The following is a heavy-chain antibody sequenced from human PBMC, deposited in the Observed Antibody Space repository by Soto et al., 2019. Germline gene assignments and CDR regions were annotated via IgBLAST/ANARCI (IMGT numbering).Heavy chain of an antibody. V-gene: IGHV4-39*01. CDR2: IYYSGST. CDR1: GGSISSSSYY. J-gene: IGHJ6*02. D-gene: IGHD3-22*01. Sequence: QLQLQESGPGLVKPSETLSLTCTVSGGSISSSSYYWGWIRQPPGKGLEWIGSIYYSGSTYYNPSLTSRVTISGGTSKNHVSLKLSSVTAADTAVYDCARPASYYSDSSGYYSDYYYGMDVWGQGTTVTVSS. CDR3: ARPASYYSDSSGYYSDYYYGMDV.